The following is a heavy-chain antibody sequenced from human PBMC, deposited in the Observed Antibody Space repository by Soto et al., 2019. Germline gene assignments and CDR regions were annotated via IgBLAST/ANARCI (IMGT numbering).Heavy chain of an antibody. CDR2: IYWDDDD. D-gene: IGHD3-16*01. V-gene: IGHV2-5*02. J-gene: IGHJ4*02. CDR1: GFSLSNNGVG. Sequence: QITLKESGPTLVKPTQTLTLTCTFSGFSLSNNGVGVGWIRQPPGKALEWLALIYWDDDDRYSPSLKNRLTITKDTSKNQVVLTVTNMDPVDTATYYCAHSRAYSTFDYWGQGTLVTVSS. CDR3: AHSRAYSTFDY.